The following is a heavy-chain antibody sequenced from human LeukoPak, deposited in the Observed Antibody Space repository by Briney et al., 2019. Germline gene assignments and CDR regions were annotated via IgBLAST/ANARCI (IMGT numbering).Heavy chain of an antibody. Sequence: GGSLRLSCAASGFTFDDYAMHWVRQAPGKGLEWVSGISWNSGSIGYADSVKGRFTISRDNAKNSLDLQMNSLRAEDTALYYCAKDFGRHSSSWPPFDPWGQGTLVTVSS. CDR2: ISWNSGSI. CDR1: GFTFDDYA. CDR3: AKDFGRHSSSWPPFDP. D-gene: IGHD6-13*01. J-gene: IGHJ5*02. V-gene: IGHV3-9*01.